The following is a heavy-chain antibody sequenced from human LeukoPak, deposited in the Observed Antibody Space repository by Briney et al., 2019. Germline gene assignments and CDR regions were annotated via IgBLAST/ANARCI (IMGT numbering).Heavy chain of an antibody. CDR2: IYSGGST. D-gene: IGHD2-15*01. Sequence: GGSLRLSCAASGFTVSSNYMSWVRQAPGKGLEWVSVIYSGGSTYYADSVKGRFTISRDNSKNTLYLQMNSLRAEDTAVYYCARGDRRGSSEYFQHWGQGTLVTVSS. V-gene: IGHV3-53*01. J-gene: IGHJ1*01. CDR1: GFTVSSNY. CDR3: ARGDRRGSSEYFQH.